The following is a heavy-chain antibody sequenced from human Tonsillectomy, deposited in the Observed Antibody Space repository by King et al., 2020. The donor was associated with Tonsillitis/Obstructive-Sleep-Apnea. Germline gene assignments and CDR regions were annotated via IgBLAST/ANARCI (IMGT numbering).Heavy chain of an antibody. Sequence: QLVQSGAEVKKPGASVKVSCKTPGYTFSSYYMHWVRQAPGQGLEWMGIINPSGDSTSYTQKFQGRVTMTRDTSTSTLYMELSSLRSEDTAVYYCAREESRDAFDIWGQGTMVTVSS. J-gene: IGHJ3*02. CDR1: GYTFSSYY. CDR3: AREESRDAFDI. V-gene: IGHV1-46*01. CDR2: INPSGDST.